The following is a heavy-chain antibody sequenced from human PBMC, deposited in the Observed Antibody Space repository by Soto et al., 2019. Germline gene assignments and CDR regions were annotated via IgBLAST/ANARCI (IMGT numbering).Heavy chain of an antibody. CDR1: GGSFRNYA. V-gene: IGHV1-69*13. J-gene: IGHJ4*02. Sequence: SVKVSCKASGGSFRNYAISWVRQAPGQGLEWMGGIVPIFGAANYAQKFQGRVTITADESTSTGYMELSSLRSEDTAAYYCAREGDYADYQVPFDYWGQG. CDR2: IVPIFGAA. D-gene: IGHD4-17*01. CDR3: AREGDYADYQVPFDY.